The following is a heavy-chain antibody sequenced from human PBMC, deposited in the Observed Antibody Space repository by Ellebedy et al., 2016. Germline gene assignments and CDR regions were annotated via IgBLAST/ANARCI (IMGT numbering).Heavy chain of an antibody. J-gene: IGHJ4*02. V-gene: IGHV4-59*08. CDR3: ARHEKGIAVAGTWRY. Sequence: SETLSLTCTVSGGSISSYYWSWIRQPPGKGLEWIGYIYYSGSTNYNPSLKSRVTISVDTSKNQFSLKLSSVTAADTAVYYCARHEKGIAVAGTWRYWGQGTLVTVSS. D-gene: IGHD6-19*01. CDR1: GGSISSYY. CDR2: IYYSGST.